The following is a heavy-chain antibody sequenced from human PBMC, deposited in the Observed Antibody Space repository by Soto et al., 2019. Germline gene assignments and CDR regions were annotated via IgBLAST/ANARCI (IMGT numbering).Heavy chain of an antibody. D-gene: IGHD3-10*01. V-gene: IGHV1-69*13. Sequence: PAEVSWKDSGGTFGSYAMRWARQANRQVLEWMGGIIPIFGTANYAQKFQGRVTITADESTSTAYMELSSLRSEDTAVYYCARDREYYGSGSYAAFDIWGQGTMVTV. CDR3: ARDREYYGSGSYAAFDI. J-gene: IGHJ3*02. CDR2: IIPIFGTA. CDR1: GGTFGSYA.